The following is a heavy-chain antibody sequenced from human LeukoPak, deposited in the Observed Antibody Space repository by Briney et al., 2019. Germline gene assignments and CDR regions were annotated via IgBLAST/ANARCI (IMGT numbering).Heavy chain of an antibody. V-gene: IGHV3-53*01. CDR1: GFTVSSNY. J-gene: IGHJ4*02. Sequence: PGGSLRLSCAASGFTVSSNYMSWVRQAPGKGLEWVSVIYSGGTTYYADSVKGRFTISRDSSKNTLYLQMNSLRAEDTAVYYCARISLPYYFDYWGQGTLVTVSS. CDR3: ARISLPYYFDY. CDR2: IYSGGTT.